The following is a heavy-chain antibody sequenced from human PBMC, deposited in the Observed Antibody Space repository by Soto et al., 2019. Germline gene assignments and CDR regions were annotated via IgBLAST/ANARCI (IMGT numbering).Heavy chain of an antibody. CDR1: GGSISSGGYY. V-gene: IGHV4-31*03. CDR3: ARVSITMIVVTHCAFDI. CDR2: TYYSGST. J-gene: IGHJ3*02. Sequence: SETLSLTCTVSGGSISSGGYYWSWIRQHPGKGLEWIGYTYYSGSTYYNPSLKSRVTISVDTSKNQFSLKLSSVTAADTAVYYCARVSITMIVVTHCAFDIWGQGTMVTVS. D-gene: IGHD3-22*01.